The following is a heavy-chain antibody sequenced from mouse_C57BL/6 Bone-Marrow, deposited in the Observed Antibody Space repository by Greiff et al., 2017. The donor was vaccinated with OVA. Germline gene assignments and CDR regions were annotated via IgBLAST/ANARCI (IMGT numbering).Heavy chain of an antibody. CDR2: IYPGSGST. D-gene: IGHD1-1*02. J-gene: IGHJ1*03. CDR3: ARGGGLWPRYFDV. CDR1: GYTFTSYW. Sequence: VQLQQSGAELVKPGASVKMSCKASGYTFTSYWITWVKQRPGQGLEWIGDIYPGSGSTNYNEKFKSKATLTVDTSSSTAYMQLSSLTSEDSAVYYCARGGGLWPRYFDVWGTGTTVTVSS. V-gene: IGHV1-55*01.